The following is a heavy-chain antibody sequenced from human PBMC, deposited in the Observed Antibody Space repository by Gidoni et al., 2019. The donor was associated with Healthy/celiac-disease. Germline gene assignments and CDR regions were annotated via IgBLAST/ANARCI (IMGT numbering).Heavy chain of an antibody. Sequence: QVQLQQWGAGRLKPSETLSLTFPGYGGSFSGYYWSWIRQPPGKGLELIGEINHSVSTNYHPSLKSRVTISVDTSKNQFSLKLSSVTAADTAVYYCAREVLLWFGESHYFDYWGQGTLVTVSS. V-gene: IGHV4-34*01. CDR2: INHSVST. CDR1: GGSFSGYY. D-gene: IGHD3-10*01. CDR3: AREVLLWFGESHYFDY. J-gene: IGHJ4*02.